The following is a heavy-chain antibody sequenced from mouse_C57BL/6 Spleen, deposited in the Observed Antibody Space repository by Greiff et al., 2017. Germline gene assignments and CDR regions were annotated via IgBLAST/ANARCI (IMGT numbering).Heavy chain of an antibody. CDR2: INPSNGGT. CDR3: ARVNYYGLYYFDY. Sequence: VKLQQPGTELVKPGASVKLSCKASGYTFTSYWMHWVKQRPGQGLEWIGNINPSNGGTNYNEKFKSKATLTVDKSSSTAYMQLSSLTSEDSAVYYCARVNYYGLYYFDYWGQGTTLTVSS. CDR1: GYTFTSYW. J-gene: IGHJ2*01. D-gene: IGHD1-1*01. V-gene: IGHV1-53*01.